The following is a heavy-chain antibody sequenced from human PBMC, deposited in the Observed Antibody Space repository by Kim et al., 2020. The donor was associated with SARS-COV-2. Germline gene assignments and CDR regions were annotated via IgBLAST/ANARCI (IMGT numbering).Heavy chain of an antibody. J-gene: IGHJ6*02. CDR3: ARPTRTYYYYYYGMDV. V-gene: IGHV1-69*01. Sequence: KFQGRVTITADESTSTAYMELSSLRSEDTAVYYCARPTRTYYYYYYGMDVWGQGTTVTVSS.